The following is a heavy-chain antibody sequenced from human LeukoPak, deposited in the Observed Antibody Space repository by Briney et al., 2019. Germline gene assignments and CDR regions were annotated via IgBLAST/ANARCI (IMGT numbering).Heavy chain of an antibody. J-gene: IGHJ4*02. Sequence: ASVKVSCKASGYTFTDYHIHWVRQAPGQGPEWMGWMNSDTGATNYAQKFQGRVTMTRDTSITTAYMDLTRLTSDDTAVYYCAREYSSGWYLYGYWGQGTLVTVSS. CDR1: GYTFTDYH. CDR2: MNSDTGAT. D-gene: IGHD6-19*01. CDR3: AREYSSGWYLYGY. V-gene: IGHV1-2*02.